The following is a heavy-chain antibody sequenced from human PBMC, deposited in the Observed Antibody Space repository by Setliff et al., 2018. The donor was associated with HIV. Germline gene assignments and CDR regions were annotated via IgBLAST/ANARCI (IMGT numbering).Heavy chain of an antibody. V-gene: IGHV7-4-1*02. D-gene: IGHD1-26*01. Sequence: ASVKVSCKASGYTLTTYGISWVRQAPGQGLQWMGWLNTETGNSMYAQAFKGRLVFSLDTSVSTAYLQINSLKAEDTAMYYCARVGSYWSTFDYWGQGALVTVSS. CDR3: ARVGSYWSTFDY. CDR2: LNTETGNS. J-gene: IGHJ4*02. CDR1: GYTLTTYG.